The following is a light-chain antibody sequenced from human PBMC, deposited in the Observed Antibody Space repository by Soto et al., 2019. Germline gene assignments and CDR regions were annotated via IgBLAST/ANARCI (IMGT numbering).Light chain of an antibody. J-gene: IGKJ4*01. Sequence: DIVLTQSPGTLSLSPGERATLSCRASRSVSSTYLAWYQHKPGQAPRLLIYGTSSRATGIPDRSSGSGSGTDFSLTISRLEPEDCAVYYCHQYGGSPVTFGGWPKVEIK. CDR1: RSVSSTY. CDR3: HQYGGSPVT. CDR2: GTS. V-gene: IGKV3-20*01.